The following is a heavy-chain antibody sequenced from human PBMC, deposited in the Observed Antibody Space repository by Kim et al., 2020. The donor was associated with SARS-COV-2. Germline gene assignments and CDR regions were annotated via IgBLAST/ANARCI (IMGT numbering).Heavy chain of an antibody. J-gene: IGHJ3*02. V-gene: IGHV4-59*13. CDR2: IYYSGST. D-gene: IGHD2-8*02. CDR3: ARVVRYDASYLVLDI. CDR1: GGSISSYY. Sequence: SETLSLTCTVSGGSISSYYWSWIRQPPGKGLEWIGYIYYSGSTNYNPSLKSRVTISVDTSKNQFSLKLSSVTAADTAVYYCARVVRYDASYLVLDIWGQGTMVTVSS.